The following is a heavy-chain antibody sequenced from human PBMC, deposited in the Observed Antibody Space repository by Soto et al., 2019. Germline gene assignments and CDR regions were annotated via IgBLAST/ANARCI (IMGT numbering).Heavy chain of an antibody. CDR2: ISPNGNNQ. D-gene: IGHD3-22*01. CDR3: ASGAAFYYDTSRY. J-gene: IGHJ4*02. Sequence: GGSLRLSCAAPGLSFSVYALHWIRQAPGEGLEWVAVISPNGNNQYYADSVKGRFTISRDTSKSTLSLQMTSLRPEDMAVYYCASGAAFYYDTSRYWGKGTLVTVSS. CDR1: GLSFSVYA. V-gene: IGHV3-30*04.